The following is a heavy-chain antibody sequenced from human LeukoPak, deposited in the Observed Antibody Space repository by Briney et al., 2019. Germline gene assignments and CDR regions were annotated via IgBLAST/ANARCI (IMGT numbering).Heavy chain of an antibody. CDR3: ARDGATGEVDY. J-gene: IGHJ4*02. Sequence: SKTLSLTCTVSGGSISSSSYDWGWIRQPPGKGLEWIGRIYTSGSTNYNPSLKSRVTMSVDTSKNQFSLKLSSVTAADTAVYYCARDGATGEVDYWGQGTLVTVSS. V-gene: IGHV4-39*07. CDR1: GGSISSSSYD. CDR2: IYTSGST. D-gene: IGHD7-27*01.